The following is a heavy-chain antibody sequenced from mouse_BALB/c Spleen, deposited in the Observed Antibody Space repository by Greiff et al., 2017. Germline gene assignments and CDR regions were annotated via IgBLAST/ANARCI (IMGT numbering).Heavy chain of an antibody. CDR1: GFTFSSFG. D-gene: IGHD2-14*01. V-gene: IGHV5-17*02. J-gene: IGHJ4*01. CDR3: ARELYYRYDYYYAMDY. Sequence: DVKLVESGGGLVQPGGSRKLSCAASGFTFSSFGMHWVRQAPEKGLEWVAYISSGSSTIYYADTVKGRFTISRDNPKNTLFLQMTSLRSEDTAMYYCARELYYRYDYYYAMDYWGQGTSVTVSS. CDR2: ISSGSSTI.